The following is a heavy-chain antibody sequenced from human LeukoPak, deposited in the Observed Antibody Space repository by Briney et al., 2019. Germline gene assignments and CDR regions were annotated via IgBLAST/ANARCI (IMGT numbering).Heavy chain of an antibody. CDR3: AKDRDTPDP. CDR1: GFTFSSYG. Sequence: PGGTLRLSCAASGFTFSSYGMSWVRQAPGKGLEWVSSISGSGGSTYYADSVKGRFTISRDNFKNTLYLQMNNLRAEDTAVYYCAKDRDTPDPWGQGTLVTVSS. D-gene: IGHD2-15*01. J-gene: IGHJ5*02. V-gene: IGHV3-23*01. CDR2: ISGSGGST.